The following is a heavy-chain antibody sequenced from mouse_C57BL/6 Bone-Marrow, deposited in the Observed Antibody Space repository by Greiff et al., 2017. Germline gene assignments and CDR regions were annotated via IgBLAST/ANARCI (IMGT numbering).Heavy chain of an antibody. CDR3: GRAYYGFAY. CDR2: INPSSGYT. D-gene: IGHD2-10*01. V-gene: IGHV1-7*01. J-gene: IGHJ3*01. Sequence: VQLQQSGAELAKPGASVKLSCKASGYTFTSYWMHWVKQRPGQGLEWIGYINPSSGYTKYNQKFKDKATLPADKSASTAYMQLSSLTYEDSAVYYCGRAYYGFAYWGQGTLVTVSA. CDR1: GYTFTSYW.